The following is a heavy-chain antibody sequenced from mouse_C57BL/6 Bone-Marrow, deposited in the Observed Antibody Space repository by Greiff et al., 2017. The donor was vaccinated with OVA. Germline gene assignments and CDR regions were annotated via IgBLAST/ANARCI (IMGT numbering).Heavy chain of an antibody. CDR1: GYAFSSSW. J-gene: IGHJ2*01. CDR2: IYPGDGDT. CDR3: ARHEDGYCASYFDY. V-gene: IGHV1-82*01. D-gene: IGHD2-3*01. Sequence: QVQLKESGPELVKPGASVKISCKASGYAFSSSWMNWVKQRPGKGLEWIGRIYPGDGDTNYTGKFKGKATLTADKSSSTAYMQISSLTSEDSAVYFCARHEDGYCASYFDYWGQGTTLTVSS.